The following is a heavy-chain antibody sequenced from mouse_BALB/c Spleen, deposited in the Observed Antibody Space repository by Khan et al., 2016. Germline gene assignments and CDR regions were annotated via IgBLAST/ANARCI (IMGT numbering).Heavy chain of an antibody. CDR2: IYPYNGGT. CDR3: ARWGSARVVAEGLDY. D-gene: IGHD1-1*01. V-gene: IGHV1S135*01. J-gene: IGHJ2*01. CDR1: GYAFTSYN. Sequence: LQQSGPELVKPGASVKVSCKASGYAFTSYNMYWVKQSHGKSLEWIGYIYPYNGGTNYNQKFKGKATLTVDKSSSTAYMQLNSLTSEDSAVYYCARWGSARVVAEGLDYWGQGTTLTVSS.